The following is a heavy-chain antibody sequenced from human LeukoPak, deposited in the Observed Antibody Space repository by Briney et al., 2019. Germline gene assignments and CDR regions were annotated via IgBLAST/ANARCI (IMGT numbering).Heavy chain of an antibody. CDR1: GGSISSYY. D-gene: IGHD3-22*01. CDR2: IYYSGST. V-gene: IGHV4-59*12. J-gene: IGHJ4*02. Sequence: SETLSLTCTVSGGSISSYYWSWIRQPPGKGLEWIGFIYYSGSTNYNPSLKSRVTISVDTSKNQFSLKLSSVTAADTAVYYCARGRVYYYDSSGPRKLFDYWGQGTLVTVSS. CDR3: ARGRVYYYDSSGPRKLFDY.